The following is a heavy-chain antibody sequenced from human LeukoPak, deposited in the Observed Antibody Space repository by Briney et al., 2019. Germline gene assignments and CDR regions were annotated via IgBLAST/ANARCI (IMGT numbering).Heavy chain of an antibody. CDR2: IIPILGTA. CDR3: ARHPPGYDILTGYYDY. Sequence: ASVRVSCKASGGTFSSYAISWVRQAPGQGLEWMGRIIPILGTANYAQKFQGRVTITTDESTSTAYMELSSLRSEDTAVYYCARHPPGYDILTGYYDYWGQGTLVTVSS. V-gene: IGHV1-69*11. J-gene: IGHJ4*02. D-gene: IGHD3-9*01. CDR1: GGTFSSYA.